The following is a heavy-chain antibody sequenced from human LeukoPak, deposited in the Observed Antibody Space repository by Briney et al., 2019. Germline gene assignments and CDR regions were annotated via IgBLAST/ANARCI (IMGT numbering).Heavy chain of an antibody. J-gene: IGHJ4*02. D-gene: IGHD6-13*01. V-gene: IGHV4-59*01. CDR3: ARSVSSRGAAGARGFDC. CDR2: IHYSGST. CDR1: GGSFSTYY. Sequence: SETLSLTCTVSGGSFSTYYWSWIRQPPGKGLEWIGYIHYSGSTDYNPSLKSRVTMSLDTSKNQFSLNLNPVTAPDTAVYYCARSVSSRGAAGARGFDCWGQGTLVVVS.